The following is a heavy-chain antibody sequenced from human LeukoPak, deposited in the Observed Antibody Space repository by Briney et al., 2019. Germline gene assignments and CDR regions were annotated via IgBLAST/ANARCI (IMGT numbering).Heavy chain of an antibody. D-gene: IGHD3-22*01. Sequence: GASVKVSCKASGGTFSSYAISWVRQAPGQGLEWMGGIIPIFGTANYAQKFQGRVTITADESTSTAYMELSSLRSEDTAVYYCARLWSYYDNSGFFEDYWGQGTLVTVSS. CDR3: ARLWSYYDNSGFFEDY. CDR2: IIPIFGTA. CDR1: GGTFSSYA. V-gene: IGHV1-69*13. J-gene: IGHJ4*02.